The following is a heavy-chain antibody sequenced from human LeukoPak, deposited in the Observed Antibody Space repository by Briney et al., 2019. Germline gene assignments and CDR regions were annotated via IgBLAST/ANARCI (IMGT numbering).Heavy chain of an antibody. CDR1: GYTFTGYY. CDR2: INPNNGDT. J-gene: IGHJ4*02. CDR3: ARVKYDFWNGYCAY. V-gene: IGHV1-2*02. Sequence: GASVKVSFKASGYTFTGYYMHWVRQAPGQGIAWMGWINPNNGDTYYAQKFQGRVTITSDTPISTAYMQLSRLRSDDTAVYYCARVKYDFWNGYCAYWGQGVQVTVSS. D-gene: IGHD3-3*01.